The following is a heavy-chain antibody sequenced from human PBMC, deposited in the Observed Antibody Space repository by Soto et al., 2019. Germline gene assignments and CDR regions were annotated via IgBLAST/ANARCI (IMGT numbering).Heavy chain of an antibody. CDR3: ARARLIYGDFTENWFDP. Sequence: SETLSLTCAVSGCSISSGGYSWSWIRQPPGKGLEWIGYIYHSGSTYYNPSLKSRVTISVDRSKNQFSLKLSSVTAADTAVYYCARARLIYGDFTENWFDPWGQGTLVTVSS. CDR2: IYHSGST. D-gene: IGHD4-17*01. J-gene: IGHJ5*02. CDR1: GCSISSGGYS. V-gene: IGHV4-30-2*01.